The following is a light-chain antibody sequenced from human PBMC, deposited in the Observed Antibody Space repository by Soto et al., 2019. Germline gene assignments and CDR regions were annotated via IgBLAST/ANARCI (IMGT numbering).Light chain of an antibody. Sequence: QSVLTQPASVSGSPGQSITISCTGTSSDVGGYDYVSWYQQNPGKAPKLMIFDVANRPSGVSNRFSGSKSDNTASLTISGLQAEDEADYYCSSYSSSSTQVFGTGTKLTVL. CDR3: SSYSSSSTQV. CDR1: SSDVGGYDY. CDR2: DVA. V-gene: IGLV2-14*03. J-gene: IGLJ1*01.